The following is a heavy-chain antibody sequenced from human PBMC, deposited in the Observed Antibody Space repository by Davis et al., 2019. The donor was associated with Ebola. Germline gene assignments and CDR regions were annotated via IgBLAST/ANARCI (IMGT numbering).Heavy chain of an antibody. J-gene: IGHJ4*02. CDR1: GYSFTSYW. CDR3: ARGSRRYQRSEDY. Sequence: GESLKISCKGSGYSFTSYWIGWVRQMPGKGLEWMGIIYPGDSDTRYSPSVQGQVTISADKSISTAYLQWSSLKASDTAMYYCARGSRRYQRSEDYWGQGTLVTVSS. D-gene: IGHD2-2*01. CDR2: IYPGDSDT. V-gene: IGHV5-51*01.